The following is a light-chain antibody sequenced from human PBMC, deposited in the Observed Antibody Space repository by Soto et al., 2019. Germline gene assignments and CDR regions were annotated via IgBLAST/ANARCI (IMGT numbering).Light chain of an antibody. J-gene: IGKJ1*01. CDR3: QQYGSSPRT. V-gene: IGKV3-20*01. CDR2: GAS. CDR1: QSLSGSY. Sequence: EVVLTQSPGTLSLSPGETATLSCRASQSLSGSYLAWYQQKPGQAPRLLIFGASSRATGIPDRFSGSGSGTDFTLTISRLEPEDFAVYYCQQYGSSPRTFGQGTKVDI.